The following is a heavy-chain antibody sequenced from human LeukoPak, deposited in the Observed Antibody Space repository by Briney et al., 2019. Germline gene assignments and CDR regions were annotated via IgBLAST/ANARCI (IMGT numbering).Heavy chain of an antibody. D-gene: IGHD3-10*01. CDR3: AKLPYGSGNIDY. J-gene: IGHJ4*02. V-gene: IGHV3-23*01. CDR1: GFTFSSYA. CDR2: ISGSGGST. Sequence: GGSLRLSCAASGFTFSSYAVSWVRQAPGKGLEWVSAISGSGGSTYYADSVKGRFTISRDNSKNTLYLQMNSLRAEDTAVYYCAKLPYGSGNIDYWGQGTLVTVSS.